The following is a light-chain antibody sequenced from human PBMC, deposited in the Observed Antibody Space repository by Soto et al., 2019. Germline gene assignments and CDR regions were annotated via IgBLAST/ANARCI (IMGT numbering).Light chain of an antibody. J-gene: IGLJ1*01. Sequence: QSVLTQPASVSGSPGQSITISCTGTSRDVGGYNYVSWYQQHPGKAPKLMIYEVSNRPAGVSTRFSGSKSGNTASLTISGLQAEDEADSFCSSYTSSTTLGFGTGTKVTVL. CDR1: SRDVGGYNY. CDR2: EVS. V-gene: IGLV2-14*01. CDR3: SSYTSSTTLG.